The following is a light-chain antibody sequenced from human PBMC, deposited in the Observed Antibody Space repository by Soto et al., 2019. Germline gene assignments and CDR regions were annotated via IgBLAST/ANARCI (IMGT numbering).Light chain of an antibody. J-gene: IGKJ1*01. V-gene: IGKV1-5*01. CDR3: QQYNNYPWT. CDR2: DAS. CDR1: ESIRTW. Sequence: DIQMTQSPSTLSASIGDRVTITCRASESIRTWLAWYQHKPGKAPKFLIYDASSLESGVPSRFSGSGSGTEFTLTISNLQPDDFATYFCQQYNNYPWTFGQGTKVEIK.